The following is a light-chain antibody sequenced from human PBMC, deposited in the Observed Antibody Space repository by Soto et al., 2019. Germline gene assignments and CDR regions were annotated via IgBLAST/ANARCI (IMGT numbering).Light chain of an antibody. CDR3: SSYTSSSTV. CDR1: SSDVGGYNY. CDR2: EVS. Sequence: ALTQPSSVSGSPGQSITISCTGTSSDVGGYNYVSWYQQHPGKAPKLMIYEVSNRPSGVSNRFSGSKSGNTASLTISGLQAEDEADYYCSSYTSSSTVFGTGTKSPS. J-gene: IGLJ1*01. V-gene: IGLV2-14*01.